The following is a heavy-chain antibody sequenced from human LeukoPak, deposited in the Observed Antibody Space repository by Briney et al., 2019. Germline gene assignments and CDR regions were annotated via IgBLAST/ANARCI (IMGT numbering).Heavy chain of an antibody. CDR3: ARDPRPGCSSGSCNLSYFDY. CDR2: IYYSGST. V-gene: IGHV4-59*12. J-gene: IGHJ4*02. D-gene: IGHD2-15*01. Sequence: SETLSLTCTVSGGSISSYYWSWIRQPPGKGLEWIGYIYYSGSTYYNPSLQSRVSISVDRSNNQFSLKLNSVTAADTAVYYCARDPRPGCSSGSCNLSYFDYWGQGTLVTVSS. CDR1: GGSISSYY.